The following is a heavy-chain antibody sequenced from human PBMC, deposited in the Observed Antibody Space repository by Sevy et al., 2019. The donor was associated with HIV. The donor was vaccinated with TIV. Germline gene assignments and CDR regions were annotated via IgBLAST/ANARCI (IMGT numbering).Heavy chain of an antibody. V-gene: IGHV3-33*01. D-gene: IGHD2-8*02. Sequence: GGSLRLSCGASGFTFSSYGMHWVRQAPGKGLEWLALIWHDGSNEYYADSVKGRFTISRDNSKSTLYLQMNSLTVEDTAVYFCAALSTGRHYWSQSTLVTVSS. CDR1: GFTFSSYG. J-gene: IGHJ4*02. CDR2: IWHDGSNE. CDR3: AALSTGRHY.